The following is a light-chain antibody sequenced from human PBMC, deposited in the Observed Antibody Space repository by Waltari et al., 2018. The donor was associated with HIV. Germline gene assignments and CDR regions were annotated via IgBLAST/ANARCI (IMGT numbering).Light chain of an antibody. Sequence: DIQMTQSPSSLSVSVGDRVRITCRASQSISNYLYWYQQKPGKAPKLLIYSASSLQSGVPSRFSGSGSGTDFTLTISSLQHDDFATYYCQQYNSYPLTFGGGTKVEIK. CDR1: QSISNY. V-gene: IGKV1-39*01. CDR3: QQYNSYPLT. J-gene: IGKJ4*01. CDR2: SAS.